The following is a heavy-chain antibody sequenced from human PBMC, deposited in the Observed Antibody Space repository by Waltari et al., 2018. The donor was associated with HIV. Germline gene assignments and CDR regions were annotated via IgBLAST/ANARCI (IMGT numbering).Heavy chain of an antibody. V-gene: IGHV3-9*01. J-gene: IGHJ6*02. Sequence: EVQLVESGGGLVQPGRSLRLSCAASGFTFGDFAMHWVRQAPGKGLEGVAIISWNGGSIGDGDSVKGRFTIARDNAKNSLYLQMNSLRAEDTALYFCAKDIGYSRGDYYYYGMDVWGQGTTVTVSS. D-gene: IGHD2-15*01. CDR3: AKDIGYSRGDYYYYGMDV. CDR1: GFTFGDFA. CDR2: ISWNGGSI.